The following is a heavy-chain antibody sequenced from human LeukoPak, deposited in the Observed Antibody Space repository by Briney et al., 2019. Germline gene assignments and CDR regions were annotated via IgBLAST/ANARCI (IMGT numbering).Heavy chain of an antibody. CDR2: INPNSGGT. CDR3: ARYLIVVVPAAMDNWFDP. V-gene: IGHV1-2*02. D-gene: IGHD2-2*01. J-gene: IGHJ5*02. CDR1: GYTFTGYY. Sequence: ASVKVSCKASGYTFTGYYMHWVRQAPGQGLEWMGWINPNSGGTNYAQKFQGRVTMTRDTSISTAYMELSRLRSDDTAVYCCARYLIVVVPAAMDNWFDPWGQGTLVTVSS.